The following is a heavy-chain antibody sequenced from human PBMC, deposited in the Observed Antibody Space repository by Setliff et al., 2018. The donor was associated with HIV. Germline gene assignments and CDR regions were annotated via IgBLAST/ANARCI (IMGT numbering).Heavy chain of an antibody. Sequence: PSETLSLTCTVSGDSITSGHFYWGWIRQAPGKGLEWIGNILDGRVTFFNTSLRGRVTISVDASKNQVSLNLRSVTAADSAVYHCARPHSGRGGGAYFDPWGQGILVTVSS. CDR1: GDSITSGHFY. CDR2: ILDGRVT. V-gene: IGHV4-39*01. D-gene: IGHD6-19*01. J-gene: IGHJ5*02. CDR3: ARPHSGRGGGAYFDP.